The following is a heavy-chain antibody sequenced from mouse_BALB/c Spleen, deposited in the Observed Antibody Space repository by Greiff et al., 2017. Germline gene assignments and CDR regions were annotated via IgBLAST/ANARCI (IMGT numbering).Heavy chain of an antibody. CDR2: INPSNGGT. CDR1: GYTFTSYY. V-gene: IGHV1S81*02. CDR3: TRGYYEKGFAY. J-gene: IGHJ3*01. D-gene: IGHD2-4*01. Sequence: VQLQQSGAELVKPGASVKLSCKASGYTFTSYYMYWVKQRPGQGLEWIGEINPSNGGTNFNEKFKSNATLTVDKSSSTAYMQLSSLTSEDSAVYYCTRGYYEKGFAYWGQGTLVTVSA.